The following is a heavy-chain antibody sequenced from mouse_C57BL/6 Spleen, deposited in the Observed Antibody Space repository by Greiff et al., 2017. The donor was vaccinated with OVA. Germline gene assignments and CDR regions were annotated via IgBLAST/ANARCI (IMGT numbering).Heavy chain of an antibody. V-gene: IGHV3-6*01. CDR2: ISYDGSN. Sequence: DVQLQESGPGLVKPSQSLSLTCSVTGYSITSGYYWNWIRQFPGNKLEWMGYISYDGSNNYNPSLKNRISITRDTSKNQFFLKLNSVTTEDTATYYCAIITTVYFDYWGQGTTLTVSS. CDR1: GYSITSGYY. CDR3: AIITTVYFDY. D-gene: IGHD1-1*01. J-gene: IGHJ2*01.